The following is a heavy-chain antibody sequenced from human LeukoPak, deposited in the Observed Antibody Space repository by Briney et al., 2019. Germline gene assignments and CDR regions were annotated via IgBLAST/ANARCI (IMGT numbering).Heavy chain of an antibody. CDR1: GFTFSDHY. J-gene: IGHJ4*02. CDR3: ARDSGSLDY. D-gene: IGHD1-26*01. V-gene: IGHV3-72*01. Sequence: GSLRLSCAASGFTFSDHYIDWVRQAPGKGLEWVGRIRNKANSYTTEYAASVKGRFTISRDDSKNSVYLQMNGLKTEDTAVYYCARDSGSLDYWGQGTLVTVSS. CDR2: IRNKANSYTT.